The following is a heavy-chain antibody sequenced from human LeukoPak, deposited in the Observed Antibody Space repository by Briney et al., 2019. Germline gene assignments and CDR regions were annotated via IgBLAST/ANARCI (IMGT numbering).Heavy chain of an antibody. J-gene: IGHJ4*02. CDR1: GYTFTTYA. CDR2: INAGNGNT. V-gene: IGHV1-3*01. CDR3: ARQYYYDSSGSNFDY. Sequence: ASVTVSCTASGYTFTTYAMHWVRPAPGQRLEWMGWINAGNGNTKYSQKFQGRVTITRDTSASTAYMELSSLRSEDTAVYYCARQYYYDSSGSNFDYWGQGTLVTVSS. D-gene: IGHD3-22*01.